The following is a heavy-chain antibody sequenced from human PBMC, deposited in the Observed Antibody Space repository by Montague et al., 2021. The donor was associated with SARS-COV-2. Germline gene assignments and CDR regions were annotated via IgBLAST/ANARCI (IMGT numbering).Heavy chain of an antibody. CDR3: ARGLGVAVIKRLDY. V-gene: IGHV4-34*01. CDR1: GAPFSGYY. Sequence: SETLSLTCTASGAPFSGYYWSWIRQPPGKGLEWIGEIRHDGSTNYKPSLKSRITMSVDTSKNRFPLKRDAMTAADTAVYYCARGLGVAVIKRLDYWGQGSLVTVSS. D-gene: IGHD3-22*01. J-gene: IGHJ4*02. CDR2: IRHDGST.